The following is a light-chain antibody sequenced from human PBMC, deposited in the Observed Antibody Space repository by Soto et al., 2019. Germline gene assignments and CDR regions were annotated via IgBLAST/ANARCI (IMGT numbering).Light chain of an antibody. CDR3: HQYYSSPYT. CDR1: QSIFYGPNNRNY. CDR2: WAS. Sequence: DIVMTQSPDSLAVSLGERATINCKSSQSIFYGPNNRNYLAWYQQRPGQPPRLLLYWASTRESGVPDRFSGSGSGTDSTLTISSLQAEDVAVYYCHQYYSSPYTFGQGTNLEIK. J-gene: IGKJ2*01. V-gene: IGKV4-1*01.